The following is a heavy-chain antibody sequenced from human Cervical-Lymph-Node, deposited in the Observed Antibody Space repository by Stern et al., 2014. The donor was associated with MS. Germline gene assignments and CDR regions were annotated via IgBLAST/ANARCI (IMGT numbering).Heavy chain of an antibody. CDR2: INPSGGSP. V-gene: IGHV1-46*03. CDR3: AQIAVAGIDY. D-gene: IGHD6-19*01. J-gene: IGHJ4*02. CDR1: GYTFTNYY. Sequence: VQLVESGAEVKKPGASVKVSCKASGYTFTNYYMHWVRQAPGQGLEWMGVINPSGGSPTYAQMFQGRVTMTRDTSTSTVYMELSSLRSEDTAVYYCAQIAVAGIDYWGQGTLVTVSS.